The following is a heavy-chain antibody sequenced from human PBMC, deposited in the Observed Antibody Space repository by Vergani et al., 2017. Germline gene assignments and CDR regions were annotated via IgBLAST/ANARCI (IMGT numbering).Heavy chain of an antibody. D-gene: IGHD3-3*01. CDR3: ARVPTGAPRITIFGVVQASYYYMDV. Sequence: QVQLVQSGAEVKKPGASVKVSCKASGYTFTSYGISWVRQAPGQGLEWMGWISAYKGNTNYAQKLQGRVTMTTGTSRSTAYVELRSLRSDDTAVYYCARVPTGAPRITIFGVVQASYYYMDVWGKGTTVTVSS. J-gene: IGHJ6*03. V-gene: IGHV1-18*01. CDR2: ISAYKGNT. CDR1: GYTFTSYG.